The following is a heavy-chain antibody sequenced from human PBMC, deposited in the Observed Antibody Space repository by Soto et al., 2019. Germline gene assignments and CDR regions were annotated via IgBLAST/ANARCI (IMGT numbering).Heavy chain of an antibody. D-gene: IGHD3-10*01. Sequence: SVKVSCKASGGTFSSYAISWVRQAPGQGLEWMGGIIPIFGTANYAQKFQGRVTITADESTSTAYMELSSLRSEDTAVYYCARDMVLWFGESQYYYGMDVWGQGTTVTVSS. J-gene: IGHJ6*02. CDR3: ARDMVLWFGESQYYYGMDV. CDR1: GGTFSSYA. V-gene: IGHV1-69*13. CDR2: IIPIFGTA.